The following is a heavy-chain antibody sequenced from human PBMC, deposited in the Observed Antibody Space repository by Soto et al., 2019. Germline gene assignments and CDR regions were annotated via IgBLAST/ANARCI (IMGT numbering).Heavy chain of an antibody. CDR2: ISSSGSTI. D-gene: IGHD2-15*01. V-gene: IGHV3-11*04. CDR1: GFTCSDYY. CDR3: ASEYCSGGSCYYYGMDV. J-gene: IGHJ6*02. Sequence: PGRPLRLSSAASGFTCSDYYMSWIRQDQGKGLEWVSYISSSGSTIYYADAVKGRFTISRDNAKNSLYLQMNSLRAEDTAVYYCASEYCSGGSCYYYGMDVWGQGTTVTVSS.